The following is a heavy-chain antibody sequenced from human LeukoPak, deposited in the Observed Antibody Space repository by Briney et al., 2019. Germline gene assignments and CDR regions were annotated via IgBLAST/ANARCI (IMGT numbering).Heavy chain of an antibody. CDR2: IIPMFGTT. D-gene: IGHD1-26*01. CDR1: GGTFTNYA. J-gene: IGHJ4*02. CDR3: ARSSDGDSGSPSGY. V-gene: IGHV1-69*05. Sequence: SVKVSCKASGGTFTNYAVSWVRQAPGQGLEWMGGIIPMFGTTKYAQDFQGRVTITTDESTSTAHMELSSLRSDDTAVYYCARSSDGDSGSPSGYWGQGTLVTVSS.